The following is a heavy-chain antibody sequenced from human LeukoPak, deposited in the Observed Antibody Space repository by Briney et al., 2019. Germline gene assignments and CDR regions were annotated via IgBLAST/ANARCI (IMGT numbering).Heavy chain of an antibody. J-gene: IGHJ5*02. D-gene: IGHD3-22*01. CDR1: GGSISSSSHY. CDR2: IYYSGST. CDR3: ARDDDSSGYPDWFDP. Sequence: SETLSLTCTVSGGSISSSSHYWGWIRQPPGKGLEWIGSIYYSGSTYYNPSLKSRVTISVDTSKNQFSLKLSSVTAADTAVYYCARDDDSSGYPDWFDPWGQGTLVTVSS. V-gene: IGHV4-39*07.